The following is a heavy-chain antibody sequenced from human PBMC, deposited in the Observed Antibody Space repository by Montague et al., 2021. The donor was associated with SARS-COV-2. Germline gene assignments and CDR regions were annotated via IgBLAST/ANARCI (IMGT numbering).Heavy chain of an antibody. CDR2: ISSESTYI. CDR3: ARFGTSKFYSSGVDV. D-gene: IGHD3-10*01. CDR1: GFTFSSFS. J-gene: IGHJ6*02. V-gene: IGHV3-21*01. Sequence: SLRLSYAASGFTFSSFSMNWVRQAPGKRLEWVASISSESTYILYAESVRGRFTVSRDNAQNLLFLQMNSLRAEDTALYYCARFGTSKFYSSGVDVWGQGTTVTVSS.